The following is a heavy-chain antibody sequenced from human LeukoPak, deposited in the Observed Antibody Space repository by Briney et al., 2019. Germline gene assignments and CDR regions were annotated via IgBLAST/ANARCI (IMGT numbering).Heavy chain of an antibody. CDR3: ARETLYDILTGYYKPLNGMDV. D-gene: IGHD3-9*01. CDR2: TMYRSKWYN. V-gene: IGHV6-1*01. J-gene: IGHJ6*02. CDR1: GDSVSSNSAA. Sequence: SQTLSLACAISGDSVSSNSAAWNWIRQSPSRGLEWLGRTMYRSKWYNDYAESVKSRITINPDTSKNQFSLQLNSVTPEDTAVYYCARETLYDILTGYYKPLNGMDVWGQGTTVTVSS.